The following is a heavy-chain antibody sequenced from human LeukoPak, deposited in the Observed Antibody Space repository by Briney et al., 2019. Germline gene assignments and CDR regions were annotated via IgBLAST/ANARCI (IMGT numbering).Heavy chain of an antibody. CDR2: IYYSGST. V-gene: IGHV4-30-4*08. J-gene: IGHJ4*02. Sequence: TSETLSLTCTVSGGSISSGDYYWSWIRQPPGKGLEWIGYIYYSGSTYYNPSLKSRVTISVDTSKNQFSLKLSSVTAADTAVYYCARAKGPSRITIFGVVIKRGGCFDYWGQGTLVTVSS. CDR1: GGSISSGDYY. D-gene: IGHD3-3*01. CDR3: ARAKGPSRITIFGVVIKRGGCFDY.